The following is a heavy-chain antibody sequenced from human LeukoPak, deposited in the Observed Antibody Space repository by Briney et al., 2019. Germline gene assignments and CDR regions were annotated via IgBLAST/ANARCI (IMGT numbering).Heavy chain of an antibody. CDR2: ICANDGNT. V-gene: IGHV3-23*01. Sequence: PGGSLRLSCAASGLTFRNYAMSWVRQAPGKGLEWVSVICANDGNTYYADAVKGRFTISRDNSKNTLYLQMNSLRAEDTAVYYCARDDGYCSGGSCYLTYSYFDYWGQGTLVTVSS. J-gene: IGHJ4*02. CDR3: ARDDGYCSGGSCYLTYSYFDY. D-gene: IGHD2-15*01. CDR1: GLTFRNYA.